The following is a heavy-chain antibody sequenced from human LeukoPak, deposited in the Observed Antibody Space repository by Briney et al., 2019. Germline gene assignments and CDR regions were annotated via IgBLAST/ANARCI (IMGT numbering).Heavy chain of an antibody. D-gene: IGHD3-22*01. CDR2: ISSSSSYI. CDR1: GFTFSSYS. J-gene: IGHJ4*02. V-gene: IGHV3-21*01. Sequence: NAGGSLRLSCAASGFTFSSYSMNWVRQAPGKGLEWVSSISSSSSYIYYADSVKGRFTISRDNAKNSLYLQMNSLRAEDTAVYSCASRGPYYYDSSGYYALRVWFDYWGQGTLVTVSS. CDR3: ASRGPYYYDSSGYYALRVWFDY.